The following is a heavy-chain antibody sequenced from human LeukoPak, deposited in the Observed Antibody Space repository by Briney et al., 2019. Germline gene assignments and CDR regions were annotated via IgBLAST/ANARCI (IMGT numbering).Heavy chain of an antibody. CDR2: ISGSGGST. CDR1: GFTFSSYA. Sequence: GGSLRLSCAASGFTFSSYAMSWVRQAPGKGLKWVSGISGSGGSTYYADSVKGRFTISRDNSKNTLYLQMNSLRAEDTAVYYCAIHPYHDSSGYPYYFDYWGQGTLVTVSS. CDR3: AIHPYHDSSGYPYYFDY. V-gene: IGHV3-23*01. J-gene: IGHJ4*02. D-gene: IGHD3-22*01.